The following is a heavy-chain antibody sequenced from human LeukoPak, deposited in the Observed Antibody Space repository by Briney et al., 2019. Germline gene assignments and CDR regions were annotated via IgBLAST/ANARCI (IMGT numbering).Heavy chain of an antibody. CDR3: ARASMHYDLWSGSPYYYYYMDV. Sequence: PSETLSLTCTVSGGSMNSYYWSWIRQPPGKGLEWIGYIYYSGSTNYNPSLKSRVTISVDTSKNQFSLRLSSVTAADTAVYYCARASMHYDLWSGSPYYYYYMDVWGKGTTVTVSS. CDR1: GGSMNSYY. D-gene: IGHD3-3*01. CDR2: IYYSGST. V-gene: IGHV4-59*01. J-gene: IGHJ6*03.